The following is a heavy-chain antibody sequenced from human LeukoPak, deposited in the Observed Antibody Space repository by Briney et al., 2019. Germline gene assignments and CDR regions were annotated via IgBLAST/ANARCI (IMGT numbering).Heavy chain of an antibody. V-gene: IGHV4-38-2*02. CDR3: ARGGRFGDSVSHYGMDV. CDR2: IYNSGKT. D-gene: IGHD3-16*01. J-gene: IGHJ6*02. CDR1: GYYIRSGFY. Sequence: PSETLSLTCTVSGYYIRSGFYWGWTRQPPGKGLEWVGGIYNSGKTYYNPALKSRVTVSVDTSKNQISLELTSVTVADTAVYLCARGGRFGDSVSHYGMDVWGQGTTVIVSS.